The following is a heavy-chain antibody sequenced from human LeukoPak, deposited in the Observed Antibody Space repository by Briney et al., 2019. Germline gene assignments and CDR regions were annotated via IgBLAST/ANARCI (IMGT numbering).Heavy chain of an antibody. J-gene: IGHJ4*02. D-gene: IGHD3-3*01. CDR3: AREAFGVVIMTDY. Sequence: ASVKVSCKASVYTFTSYGSCWLRQAPAPALEWMGLVSAHNGNTNYAQKLERKVTITTDTSTSTAYMELRRLRSDDTAVYYCAREAFGVVIMTDYWGQGTLVTVSS. CDR2: VSAHNGNT. CDR1: VYTFTSYG. V-gene: IGHV1-18*01.